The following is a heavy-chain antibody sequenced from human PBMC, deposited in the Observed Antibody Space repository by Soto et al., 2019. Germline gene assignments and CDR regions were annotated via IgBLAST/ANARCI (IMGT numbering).Heavy chain of an antibody. J-gene: IGHJ4*02. CDR1: GFSFDINKAR. D-gene: IGHD3-16*01. CDR3: VKGTLGFYGHVYFDY. V-gene: IGHV2-5*02. Sequence: QITLKETGAPLVKPPQTLTLTCTLSGFSFDINKARVGWVRRPPGKALEWPALLYWDGDEHYSSSLKNRLSITKDNSKDQVVLTLNDVHPADTATYYCVKGTLGFYGHVYFDYWGQGTLVTVSS. CDR2: LYWDGDE.